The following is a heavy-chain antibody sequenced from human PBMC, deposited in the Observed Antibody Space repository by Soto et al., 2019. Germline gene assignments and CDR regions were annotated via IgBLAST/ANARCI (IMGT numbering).Heavy chain of an antibody. J-gene: IGHJ3*01. D-gene: IGHD3-22*01. CDR3: VRDDRWAFDF. Sequence: EVQLVESGGGLVQPGGSRRVSCAASGFSFSNYAMNWVRQAPGKGLEWVSYISIGRGSIFYADSVKGRFTISRDDSKNSLYMQMNNLRAEYTAVYYCVRDDRWAFDFWGQGTMVTVSS. V-gene: IGHV3-48*01. CDR1: GFSFSNYA. CDR2: ISIGRGSI.